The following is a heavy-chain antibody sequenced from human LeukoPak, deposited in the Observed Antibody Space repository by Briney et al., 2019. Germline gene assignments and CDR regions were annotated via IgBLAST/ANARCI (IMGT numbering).Heavy chain of an antibody. D-gene: IGHD1-14*01. J-gene: IGHJ6*03. Sequence: GESLKISCQASGYTFTTSWIGWVRQMPGKGLEWMGIIYPGDSTTRYIPSFEGQVTISVDKSIDTAYLQWRSLKASDTAMYFCARQINHCYYVDVWGKGTTVTVSS. CDR1: GYTFTTSW. CDR3: ARQINHCYYVDV. CDR2: IYPGDSTT. V-gene: IGHV5-51*01.